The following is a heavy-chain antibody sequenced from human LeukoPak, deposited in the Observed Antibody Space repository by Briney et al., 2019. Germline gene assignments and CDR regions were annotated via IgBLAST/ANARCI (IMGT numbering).Heavy chain of an antibody. CDR3: ARGDRLEPPRFDY. J-gene: IGHJ4*02. CDR1: GGSISSGDYY. Sequence: PSETLSLTCTVSGGSISSGDYYWSWIRQPPGKGLEWIGCIYYSGSTYYNPSLKSRVTISVDTSKNQFSLKLSSVTAADTAVYYCARGDRLEPPRFDYWGQGTLVTVSS. D-gene: IGHD1-1*01. CDR2: IYYSGST. V-gene: IGHV4-30-4*08.